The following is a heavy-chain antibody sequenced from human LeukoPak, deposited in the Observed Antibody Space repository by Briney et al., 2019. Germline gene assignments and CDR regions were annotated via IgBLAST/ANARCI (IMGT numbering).Heavy chain of an antibody. D-gene: IGHD3-3*01. CDR1: GFTFDDSA. V-gene: IGHV3-43*02. Sequence: GGSLRLSCAASGFTFDDSAMHWVRQAPGKGLEWVSLVSGDGYTTFYADSVKGRLTISRDNSKNSLYLQIISLRAEDTALYYCAKDIRATYYAMDVWGQGTTVTVS. CDR3: AKDIRATYYAMDV. J-gene: IGHJ6*02. CDR2: VSGDGYTT.